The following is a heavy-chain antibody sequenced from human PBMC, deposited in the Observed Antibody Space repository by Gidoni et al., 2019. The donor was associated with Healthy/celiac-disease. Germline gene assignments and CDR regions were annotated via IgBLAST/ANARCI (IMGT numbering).Heavy chain of an antibody. D-gene: IGHD3-16*02. CDR1: GGSISSGGYY. V-gene: IGHV4-31*03. CDR3: ARENAGLRLGELSPDAFDI. J-gene: IGHJ3*02. CDR2: IYYSGST. Sequence: QVQLQESGPGLVKPSQTLSLTCTVSGGSISSGGYYWSWIRQHPGKGLEWIGYIYYSGSTYYNPSLKSRVTISVDTSKNQFSLKLSSVTAADTAVYYCARENAGLRLGELSPDAFDIWGQGTMVTVSS.